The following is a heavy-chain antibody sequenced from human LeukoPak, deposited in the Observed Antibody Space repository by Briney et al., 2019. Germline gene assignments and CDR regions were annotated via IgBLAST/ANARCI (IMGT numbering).Heavy chain of an antibody. Sequence: GGSLRLSCTVSGLTFSDSAVTWVRQAPGKGLQWIGCTRSKVDGETTQYAASVKCRIPISRDESKSIAYLQMDSLTTEDTAVYFCARGERDFDYWGQGTLVTVSS. V-gene: IGHV3-49*04. CDR3: ARGERDFDY. CDR2: TRSKVDGETT. CDR1: GLTFSDSA. D-gene: IGHD3-16*01. J-gene: IGHJ4*02.